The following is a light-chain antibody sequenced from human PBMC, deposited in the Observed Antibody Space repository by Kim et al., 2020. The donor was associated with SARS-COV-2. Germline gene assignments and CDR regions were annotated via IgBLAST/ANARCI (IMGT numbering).Light chain of an antibody. V-gene: IGKV1-27*01. Sequence: ASVGARVTITCRSSQGIRNSLAWYQQKPGKVPRLLIYAASLLQSGVPSRFSGSGSGTDFTLTISSLQPEDVATYYCQRCNSAPWTFGQGTKVDIK. CDR2: AAS. CDR3: QRCNSAPWT. CDR1: QGIRNS. J-gene: IGKJ1*01.